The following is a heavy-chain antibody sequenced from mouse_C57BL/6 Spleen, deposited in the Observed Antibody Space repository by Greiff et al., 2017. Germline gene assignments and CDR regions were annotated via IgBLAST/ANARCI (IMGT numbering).Heavy chain of an antibody. CDR2: IYPGDGDT. J-gene: IGHJ3*01. CDR1: GYAFSSSW. D-gene: IGHD2-4*01. CDR3: ARSGGLGETWFAY. Sequence: QVQLQQSGPELVKPGASVKISCKASGYAFSSSWMNWVKQRPGKGLEWIGRIYPGDGDTNYNGKFKGKATLTADKSSSTAYMQLSSLTSEDSAVYFCARSGGLGETWFAYWGQGTLVTVSA. V-gene: IGHV1-82*01.